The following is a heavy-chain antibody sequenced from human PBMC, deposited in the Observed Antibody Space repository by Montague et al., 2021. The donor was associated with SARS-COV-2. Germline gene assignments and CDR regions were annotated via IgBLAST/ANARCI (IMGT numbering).Heavy chain of an antibody. V-gene: IGHV4-31*03. D-gene: IGHD2-15*01. CDR3: ARLTAGYCSCCSCDWGNGFDY. J-gene: IGHJ4*02. CDR2: IYSSGST. CDR1: GGSISSGGYY. Sequence: TLSLTCTVSGGSISSGGYYWSWIRQHPGRGLEWIGYIYSSGSTYYNPSLKSRVTISVDTSKNQFSLKLSSVTAADTAVYYCARLTAGYCSCCSCDWGNGFDYWGQGTLVTVSS.